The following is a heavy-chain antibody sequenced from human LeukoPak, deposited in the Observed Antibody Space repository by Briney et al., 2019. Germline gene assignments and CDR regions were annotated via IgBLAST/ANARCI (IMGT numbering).Heavy chain of an antibody. CDR3: ASSRSYCSSTSCYPNWFDP. V-gene: IGHV4-59*01. Sequence: SSQTLSLTCTVSGGSISSYYWSWIRQPPGKGLEWIGYIYYSGSTNYNPSLKSRVTISVDTSKNQFSLKLSSVTAADTAVYYCASSRSYCSSTSCYPNWFDPWGQGTLVTVSS. CDR2: IYYSGST. J-gene: IGHJ5*02. CDR1: GGSISSYY. D-gene: IGHD2-2*01.